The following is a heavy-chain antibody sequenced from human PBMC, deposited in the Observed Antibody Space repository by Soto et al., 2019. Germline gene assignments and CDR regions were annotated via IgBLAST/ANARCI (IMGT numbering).Heavy chain of an antibody. D-gene: IGHD5-12*01. CDR2: INHGRST. V-gene: IGHV4-34*01. J-gene: IGHJ5*02. Sequence: WTWLRQSPGKGLEWIGEINHGRSTNYNPSLKSRVTISIDTSKNQFSLKLTSVTAADTSVYYCARMDIVTTNWFDPWGQGTLVTVSS. CDR3: ARMDIVTTNWFDP.